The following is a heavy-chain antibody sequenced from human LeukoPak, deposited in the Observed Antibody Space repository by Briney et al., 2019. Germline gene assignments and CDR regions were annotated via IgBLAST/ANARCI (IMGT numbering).Heavy chain of an antibody. J-gene: IGHJ4*02. D-gene: IGHD7-27*01. CDR1: GFTFDDHA. CDR2: ISWDGGST. CDR3: ATLTGNFDY. Sequence: PGGSLRLSCAASGFTFDDHAMHWVRQAPGKGLEWVSLISWDGGSTYYADSVKGRFTISRDNSKNSLYLQMNSLRAEDTALYYCATLTGNFDYWGQGTLVTVSS. V-gene: IGHV3-43D*03.